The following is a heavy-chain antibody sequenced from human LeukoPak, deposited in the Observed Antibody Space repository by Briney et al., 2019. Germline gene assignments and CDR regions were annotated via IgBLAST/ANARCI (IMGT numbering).Heavy chain of an antibody. CDR1: GGSISSYY. V-gene: IGHV4-4*07. CDR3: ARDGGPEPPYYYYYYGMDV. CDR2: IYTSGST. J-gene: IGHJ6*02. D-gene: IGHD1-14*01. Sequence: SETLSLTCTVSGGSISSYYWSWIRQPAGKGLEWIGRIYTSGSTNYNPSLKSRVTMSVDTSKNQFSLKLSSVTAADTAVYYCARDGGPEPPYYYYYYGMDVWGQGTTVTVSS.